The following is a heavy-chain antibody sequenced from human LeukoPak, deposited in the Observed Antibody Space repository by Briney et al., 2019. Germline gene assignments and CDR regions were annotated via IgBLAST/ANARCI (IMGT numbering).Heavy chain of an antibody. CDR2: ISYDGSNK. V-gene: IGHV3-30*14. D-gene: IGHD3-9*01. CDR1: GFTFSSYA. Sequence: QSGGSLRLSCAASGFTFSSYAMHWVRQAPGKGLEWVAVISYDGSNKYYADSVKGRFTISRDNSKNTLYLQMNSLRAEDTAVYYCAKGSLLRYFDWLGGKENYFDYWGQGTLVTVSS. J-gene: IGHJ4*02. CDR3: AKGSLLRYFDWLGGKENYFDY.